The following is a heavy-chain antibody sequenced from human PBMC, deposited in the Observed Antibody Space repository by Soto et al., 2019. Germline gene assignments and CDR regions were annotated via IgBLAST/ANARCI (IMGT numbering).Heavy chain of an antibody. Sequence: QVQLQESGPGLVKPSQTLSLTCTVSGGSISSGGYYWSWIRQHPGKGLEWIGYIYYSGSTYYNPSLKTRFTISVVTSKTPFSLKLSSLTAADTAVYYCATQEGGGYDHRFFDPWGQGTLVTVSS. CDR3: ATQEGGGYDHRFFDP. CDR1: GGSISSGGYY. D-gene: IGHD5-12*01. V-gene: IGHV4-31*03. J-gene: IGHJ5*02. CDR2: IYYSGST.